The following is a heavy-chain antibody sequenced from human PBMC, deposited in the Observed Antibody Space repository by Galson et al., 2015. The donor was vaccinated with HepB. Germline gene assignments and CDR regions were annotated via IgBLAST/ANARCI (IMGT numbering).Heavy chain of an antibody. CDR2: IYSGGST. Sequence: SLRLSCAASGFTFSNSDMNWVHQAPGKGLEWVSVIYSGGSTYYADSVKGRFTISRDNSKNTLYLQMNSLRAEDTAVYYCARQRFLDWLTYYFDYWGQGTLVTVSS. J-gene: IGHJ4*02. CDR1: GFTFSNSD. D-gene: IGHD3-3*01. V-gene: IGHV3-66*04. CDR3: ARQRFLDWLTYYFDY.